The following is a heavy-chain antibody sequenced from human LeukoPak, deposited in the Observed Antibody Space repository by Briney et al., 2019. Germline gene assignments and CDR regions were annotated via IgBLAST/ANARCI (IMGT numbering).Heavy chain of an antibody. D-gene: IGHD3-22*01. CDR3: ARWHTSGNNYYYDY. J-gene: IGHJ4*02. CDR1: GFTFSSYW. CDR2: INTDGSST. V-gene: IGHV3-74*01. Sequence: GGSLRLSCAASGFTFSSYWMHWVRQAPGKGLVWVSRINTDGSSTSYADSVKGRFTISRDNAKNTLYLQMNSLRAEDTAVYYCARWHTSGNNYYYDYWGQGTLVTVPS.